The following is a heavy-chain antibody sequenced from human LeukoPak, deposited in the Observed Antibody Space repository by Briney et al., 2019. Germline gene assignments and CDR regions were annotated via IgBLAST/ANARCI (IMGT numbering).Heavy chain of an antibody. Sequence: ASVKVSSKASGYTFTGYYMHWVRQAPGQGLEWMGWINPNSGGTNYAQKFQGRVTMTRDTSISTAYMELSRLRSDDTAVYYCARVHCSGGSCYSDYWGQGTLVTVSS. CDR2: INPNSGGT. V-gene: IGHV1-2*02. J-gene: IGHJ4*02. D-gene: IGHD2-15*01. CDR3: ARVHCSGGSCYSDY. CDR1: GYTFTGYY.